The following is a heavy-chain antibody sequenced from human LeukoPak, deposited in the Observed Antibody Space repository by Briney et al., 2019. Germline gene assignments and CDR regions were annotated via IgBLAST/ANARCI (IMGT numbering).Heavy chain of an antibody. D-gene: IGHD4-17*01. CDR2: IYYSGST. Sequence: SETLSLTCTVSGGSISSYYWSWIRQPPGKGLEWIWYIYYSGSTNYNPSLKSRVTISVDTSKNQFSLKLSSVTAADTVVYYCARHSDYGDYFDYWGQGTLVTVSS. J-gene: IGHJ4*02. V-gene: IGHV4-59*08. CDR1: GGSISSYY. CDR3: ARHSDYGDYFDY.